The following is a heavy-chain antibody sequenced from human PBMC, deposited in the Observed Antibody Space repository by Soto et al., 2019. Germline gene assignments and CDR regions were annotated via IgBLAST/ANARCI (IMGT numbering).Heavy chain of an antibody. D-gene: IGHD6-19*01. CDR3: ARDYSSGYDMDV. Sequence: ASVQVSCKTSGPTFTSYDINWWRRATGQGLEWMGWMNPNSGNTDYAQKFQGRVTMTRNTSISTAYMELSSLRSEDTAVYYCARDYSSGYDMDVWGQGTTATV. CDR1: GPTFTSYD. J-gene: IGHJ6*02. V-gene: IGHV1-8*01. CDR2: MNPNSGNT.